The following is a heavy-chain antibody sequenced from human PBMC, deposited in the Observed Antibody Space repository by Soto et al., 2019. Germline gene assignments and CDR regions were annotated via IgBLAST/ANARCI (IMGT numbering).Heavy chain of an antibody. CDR1: GFTFSSYS. J-gene: IGHJ6*02. CDR2: ISSSSSYI. V-gene: IGHV3-21*01. D-gene: IGHD3-10*01. CDR3: ARVGGVLLWFGEPDGGGMDV. Sequence: EVQLVESGGGLVKPGGSLRLSCAASGFTFSSYSMNWVRQAPGKGLEWVSSISSSSSYIYYADSVKVRFTTSRDNAKNSLYLQMNSLRAEDTAVYYCARVGGVLLWFGEPDGGGMDVWGQGTTVTVSS.